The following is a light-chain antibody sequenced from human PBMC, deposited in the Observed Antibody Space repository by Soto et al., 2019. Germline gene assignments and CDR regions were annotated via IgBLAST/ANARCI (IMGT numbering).Light chain of an antibody. V-gene: IGKV1-5*01. CDR3: QQYNSYS. CDR1: QSISNW. Sequence: IQLTQSPSTLPASVGDRVTLTCRASQSISNWLAWYQQKPGTAPKLLIYHASILETAVPSRFSGNGAGTEFTLTISSLQPGDFATYYCQQYNSYSFGQGSRVEIK. CDR2: HAS. J-gene: IGKJ1*01.